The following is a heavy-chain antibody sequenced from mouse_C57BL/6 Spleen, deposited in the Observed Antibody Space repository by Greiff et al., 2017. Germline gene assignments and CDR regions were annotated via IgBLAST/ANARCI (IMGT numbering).Heavy chain of an antibody. CDR2: IYPYNGVS. CDR3: ARDNSNLYWYFDV. CDR1: GYTFTDYY. D-gene: IGHD2-5*01. Sequence: EVQLQQSGPELVKPGASVKMSCKASGYTFTDYYMHWVKQSHGKSLEWIGYIYPYNGVSSYNQQFKGKATLTVDKSSDTAYMEIRNRTSEDAAVYYCARDNSNLYWYFDVWGKGTTVTVSS. J-gene: IGHJ1*03. V-gene: IGHV1-34*01.